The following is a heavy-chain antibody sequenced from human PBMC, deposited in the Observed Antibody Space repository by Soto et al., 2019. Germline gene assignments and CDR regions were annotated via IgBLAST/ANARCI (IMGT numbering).Heavy chain of an antibody. J-gene: IGHJ4*02. CDR3: AKGRTSFDF. CDR1: GFAFSAYA. V-gene: IGHV3-23*01. CDR2: ISDSDGGT. Sequence: PGGSLRLSCAASGFAFSAYAMTWVRQAPGKGLEWVSDISDSDGGTHYADSVKGRFTISRDNAKNTLYLQMDRLRVEDAAVYYCAKGRTSFDFWGQGTLVTVSS.